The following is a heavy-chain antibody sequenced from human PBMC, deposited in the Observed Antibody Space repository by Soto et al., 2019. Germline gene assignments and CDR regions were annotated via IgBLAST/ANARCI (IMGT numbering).Heavy chain of an antibody. CDR3: ARDLWGVLWFGESRTPDYFQH. D-gene: IGHD3-10*01. Sequence: GGSLRLSCAASGFTFSDYYMSWIRQAPGKGLEWVSYISSSSSYTNYADSVKGRFTISRDNAKNSLYLQMNSLRAEDTAVYYCARDLWGVLWFGESRTPDYFQHWGQGTLVTVSS. CDR2: ISSSSSYT. J-gene: IGHJ1*01. V-gene: IGHV3-11*06. CDR1: GFTFSDYY.